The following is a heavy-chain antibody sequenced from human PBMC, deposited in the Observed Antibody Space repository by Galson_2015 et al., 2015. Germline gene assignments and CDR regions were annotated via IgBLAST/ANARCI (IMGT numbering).Heavy chain of an antibody. CDR2: ICPDDADT. V-gene: IGHV5-51*01. CDR1: GYSFTKFW. Sequence: QSGAEVKKPGESLKISCKAFGYSFTKFWIGWVRQLPGKGLEWMGIICPDDADTRYSPSFQGQVTMSVDKSIHTAYLHWNTLRASDTAIYYCAETGAAGVQNWFAPWGQGTLVTVSS. J-gene: IGHJ5*02. D-gene: IGHD6-13*01. CDR3: AETGAAGVQNWFAP.